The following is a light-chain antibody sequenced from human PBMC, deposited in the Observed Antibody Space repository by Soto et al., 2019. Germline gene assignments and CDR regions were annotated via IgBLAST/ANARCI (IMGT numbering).Light chain of an antibody. CDR2: GAS. V-gene: IGKV3-20*01. J-gene: IGKJ4*01. Sequence: EIVMTQSPATLSVSPGERVTLSCRASQSVRSTYLAWYQQKPGQAPRLLIYGASTRATGIPDRFSGSRSGTDFTLTISRLEPEDFAVYYCQQYDGSQLAFGGGTKVDIK. CDR3: QQYDGSQLA. CDR1: QSVRSTY.